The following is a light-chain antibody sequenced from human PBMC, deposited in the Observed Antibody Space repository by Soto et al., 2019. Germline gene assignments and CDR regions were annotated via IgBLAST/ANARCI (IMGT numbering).Light chain of an antibody. CDR3: SSYAGGNNLV. V-gene: IGLV2-8*01. CDR2: EVS. J-gene: IGLJ2*01. CDR1: SSDVGGYNY. Sequence: QSALTQPPSASGSPGQSVTISCTGTSSDVGGYNYVCWYQQYLGKSPKLMIYEVSKRPSGVPDRFSGSKSGNSASLTVSGLQAEDEADYYCSSYAGGNNLVFGGGTKLTVL.